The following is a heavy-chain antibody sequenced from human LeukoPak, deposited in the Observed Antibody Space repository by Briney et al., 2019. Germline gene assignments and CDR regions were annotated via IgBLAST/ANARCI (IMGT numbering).Heavy chain of an antibody. V-gene: IGHV1-2*02. J-gene: IGHJ5*02. Sequence: ASVKVSCKASGYTFTGYYMHWVRQAPGQGLEWMGWINPNSGGTNYAQKFQGRVTMTRDKSISTAYMELSRLRSDDTAVYYCARSQVVRGVIISHWFDPWGQGTLVSV. CDR1: GYTFTGYY. CDR2: INPNSGGT. CDR3: ARSQVVRGVIISHWFDP. D-gene: IGHD3-10*01.